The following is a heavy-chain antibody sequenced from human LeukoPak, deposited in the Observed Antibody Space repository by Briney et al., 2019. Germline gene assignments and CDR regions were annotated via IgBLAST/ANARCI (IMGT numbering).Heavy chain of an antibody. CDR3: AKGELRFKEFDY. Sequence: ASVKVSCKASGYTFTSYYMHWVRQAPGQGLEWMGIINPSGGSTSYAQKFQGRATMTRDTSTSTVYMELSSLSSEDTAVYYCAKGELRFKEFDYWGQGTLVTVSS. J-gene: IGHJ4*02. V-gene: IGHV1-46*01. CDR2: INPSGGST. CDR1: GYTFTSYY. D-gene: IGHD3-3*01.